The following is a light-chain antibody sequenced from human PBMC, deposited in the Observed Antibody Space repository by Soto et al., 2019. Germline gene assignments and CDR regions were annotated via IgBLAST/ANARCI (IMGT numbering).Light chain of an antibody. V-gene: IGKV3-11*01. CDR3: QQYNNWPLT. J-gene: IGKJ4*01. CDR1: QRVSTY. CDR2: DTS. Sequence: EFVLTQSPATLSLSPGDRATLSCRASQRVSTYLAWYQQKPGQAPRLLIYDTSNRATGIPARFSGSGSGTDFTLTVSSLESEDFAVYYCQQYNNWPLTFGGGTRVEIK.